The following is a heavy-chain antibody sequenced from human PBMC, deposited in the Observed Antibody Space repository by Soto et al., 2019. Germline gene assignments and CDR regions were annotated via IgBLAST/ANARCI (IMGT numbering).Heavy chain of an antibody. V-gene: IGHV3-21*01. Sequence: PVGSLRLSCAASGFTFSSYAMNWVRQAPGKGLEWVSSVSSSSSHIYYVDSVKGRFTVSRDNAKNSVFLQMNSLRAEDTAVYYCTREITASDYWGQGNLVTVSS. J-gene: IGHJ4*02. CDR3: TREITASDY. CDR1: GFTFSSYA. CDR2: VSSSSSHI.